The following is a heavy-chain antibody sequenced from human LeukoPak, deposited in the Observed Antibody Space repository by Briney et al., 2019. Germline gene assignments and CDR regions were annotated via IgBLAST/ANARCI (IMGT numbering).Heavy chain of an antibody. D-gene: IGHD3-22*01. J-gene: IGHJ6*02. CDR1: GFTFSNAW. CDR2: IKSKTDGGTT. V-gene: IGHV3-15*01. CDR3: TTASNYYDSSGYYYTFAGGMDV. Sequence: GSLRLSCAASGFTFSNAWMSWVRQAPGKGLEWVGRIKSKTDGGTTDYAAPVKGRFTISRDDSKNTLYLQMNSLKTEDTAVYYCTTASNYYDSSGYYYTFAGGMDVWGQGTTVTVSS.